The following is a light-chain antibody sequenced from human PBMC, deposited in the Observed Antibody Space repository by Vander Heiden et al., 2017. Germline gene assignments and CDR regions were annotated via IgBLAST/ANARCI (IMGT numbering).Light chain of an antibody. CDR2: SNN. CDR1: SSNVGSNY. CDR3: ATWDDSLRGWV. V-gene: IGLV1-47*01. J-gene: IGLJ3*02. Sequence: QPVLTPPPSASGTPGQRVTISFSGSSSNVGSNYVYWYQQLPGTAPKLLMYSNNQRPSGVPDRFSGSKSGTAASLAISGLRSEDEADYYCATWDDSLRGWVFGGGTKLTVL.